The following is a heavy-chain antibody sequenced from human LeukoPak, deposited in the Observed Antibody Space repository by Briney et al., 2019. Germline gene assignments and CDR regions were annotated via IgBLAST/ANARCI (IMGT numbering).Heavy chain of an antibody. J-gene: IGHJ4*02. D-gene: IGHD5-24*01. Sequence: GGSLRLSCAASGFTFSNYWMHWVRQAPGKGLVWVSRINADGSTINCADSVKGRFTISRDNAKNTLYLQMNSLTAEDTALYYCATAGNYRFDYWGQGILVTVSS. CDR2: INADGSTI. V-gene: IGHV3-74*01. CDR1: GFTFSNYW. CDR3: ATAGNYRFDY.